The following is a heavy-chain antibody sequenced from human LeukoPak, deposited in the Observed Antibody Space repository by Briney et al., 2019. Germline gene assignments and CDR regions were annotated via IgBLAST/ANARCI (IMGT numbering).Heavy chain of an antibody. Sequence: GGSLRLSCAASGFTFSSYGMHWVRQAPGKGLEWVAVIWYDGSNKYYADSVKGRFTISRDNSENTLYLQMNSLRAEDTAVYYCAKDQPPAYDSSGYPTLDYWGQGTLVTVSS. D-gene: IGHD3-22*01. CDR2: IWYDGSNK. CDR3: AKDQPPAYDSSGYPTLDY. V-gene: IGHV3-33*06. CDR1: GFTFSSYG. J-gene: IGHJ4*02.